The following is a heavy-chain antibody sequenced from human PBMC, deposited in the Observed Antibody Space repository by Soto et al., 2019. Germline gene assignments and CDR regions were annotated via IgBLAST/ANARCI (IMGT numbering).Heavy chain of an antibody. CDR3: AKAHGSGWFSEKYYFDY. CDR2: ISGSGGST. CDR1: GFTFSSYA. Sequence: EVQLLESGGGLVQPGGSLRLSCAASGFTFSSYAMSWVRQAPGKGLEWVSAISGSGGSTYYADSVKGRFTISRDNSKNTLYLQMNSLRAGDTAVYYCAKAHGSGWFSEKYYFDYWGQGTLVTVSS. J-gene: IGHJ4*02. D-gene: IGHD6-19*01. V-gene: IGHV3-23*01.